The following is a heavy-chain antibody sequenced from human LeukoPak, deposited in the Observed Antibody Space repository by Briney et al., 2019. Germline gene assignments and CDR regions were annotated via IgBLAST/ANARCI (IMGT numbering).Heavy chain of an antibody. CDR3: ARGPQQQLVPDV. D-gene: IGHD6-13*01. V-gene: IGHV1-8*01. CDR1: GYTFTSYD. J-gene: IGHJ6*04. Sequence: VASVKVSCKASGYTFTSYDINWVRQATGQGLEWMGWMNPNSGNTGYAQKFQGRVTMTRNTSISTAYMELSSLRSEDTAVYYCARGPQQQLVPDVWGKGTTVTISS. CDR2: MNPNSGNT.